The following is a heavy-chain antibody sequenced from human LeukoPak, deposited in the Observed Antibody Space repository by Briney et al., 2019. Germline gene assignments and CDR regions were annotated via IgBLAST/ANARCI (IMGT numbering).Heavy chain of an antibody. Sequence: GGSLRLSCAASGFTFSSYSMNWVRQAPGKGLEWVSSISSSSSYIYYADSVKGRFTISRDNAKNSLYLQMNSLRAEDTAVYYCASPQKELWLGESFGYYYGMDVWGQGTTVTVSS. J-gene: IGHJ6*02. CDR3: ASPQKELWLGESFGYYYGMDV. D-gene: IGHD3-10*01. CDR1: GFTFSSYS. CDR2: ISSSSSYI. V-gene: IGHV3-21*01.